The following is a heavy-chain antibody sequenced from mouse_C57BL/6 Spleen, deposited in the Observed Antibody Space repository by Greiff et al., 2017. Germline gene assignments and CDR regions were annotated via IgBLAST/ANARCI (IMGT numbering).Heavy chain of an antibody. Sequence: QVQLQQPGAELVKPGASVKLSCKASGYTFTSYWMQWVKQRPGQGLEWIGEIDPSDSYTNYNQKFKGKATLTVDTSSSTAYMQLSSLTSEDSAVYYCAIITTVRGNYAMDYWGQGTSVTVSS. CDR3: AIITTVRGNYAMDY. J-gene: IGHJ4*01. D-gene: IGHD1-1*01. CDR1: GYTFTSYW. V-gene: IGHV1-50*01. CDR2: IDPSDSYT.